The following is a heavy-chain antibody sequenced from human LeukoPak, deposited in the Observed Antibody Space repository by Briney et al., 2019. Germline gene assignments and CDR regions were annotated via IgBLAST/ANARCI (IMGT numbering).Heavy chain of an antibody. D-gene: IGHD1-7*01. V-gene: IGHV1-18*01. CDR2: ISAYNGNT. CDR1: GYTLTSYG. CDR3: ARDHYAFITGTPFRFDP. J-gene: IGHJ5*02. Sequence: ASVKVSCKASGYTLTSYGISWVRQAPGQGLEWMGWISAYNGNTNYAQKLQGRVTMTTDTSTSTAYMELRSLRSDDTAVYYCARDHYAFITGTPFRFDPWGQGTLVTVSS.